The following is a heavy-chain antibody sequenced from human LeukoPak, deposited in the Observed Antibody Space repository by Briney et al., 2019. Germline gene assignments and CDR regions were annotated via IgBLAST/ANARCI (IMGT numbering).Heavy chain of an antibody. CDR2: IYHSGST. J-gene: IGHJ3*02. CDR3: ARVSSGYYNGAFDI. Sequence: SETLSLTCTVSGYSISSGYYWGWIRQPPGKGLEGIGRIYHSGSTYYNPSLKSRGTISVDTSKNHFSLKLSSVTAADTAVYYCARVSSGYYNGAFDIWGQGTMVAVSS. D-gene: IGHD3-3*01. V-gene: IGHV4-38-2*02. CDR1: GYSISSGYY.